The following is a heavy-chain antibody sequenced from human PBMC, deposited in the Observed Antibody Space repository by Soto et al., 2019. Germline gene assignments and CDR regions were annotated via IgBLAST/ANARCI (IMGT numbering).Heavy chain of an antibody. CDR2: MNPNSGNT. CDR1: GYTFTSYD. V-gene: IGHV1-8*01. J-gene: IGHJ4*02. CDR3: AKDYFRYSSSSPYYYDY. Sequence: ASVKVSCKASGYTFTSYDINWVRQATGQGLEWMGWMNPNSGNTGYAQKFQGRVTMTRDTSISTAYMELSSLRSEDTAVYYRAKDYFRYSSSSPYYYDYWGQGTLVTVS. D-gene: IGHD6-6*01.